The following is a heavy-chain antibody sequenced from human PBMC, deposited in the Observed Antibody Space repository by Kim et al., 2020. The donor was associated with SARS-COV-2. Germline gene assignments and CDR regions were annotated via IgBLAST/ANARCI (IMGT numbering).Heavy chain of an antibody. D-gene: IGHD3-22*01. Sequence: GGSLRLSCAASGFTFSNYAMAWVRQAPGKGLEWVSVITANGGNTYYADSVKGRFTISRDNSKNTLYLQMNSLRAEDTAVYYCAKRHYSNSNDYYPLFDNWGQGPRVTASS. CDR1: GFTFSNYA. J-gene: IGHJ4*02. V-gene: IGHV3-23*01. CDR2: ITANGGNT. CDR3: AKRHYSNSNDYYPLFDN.